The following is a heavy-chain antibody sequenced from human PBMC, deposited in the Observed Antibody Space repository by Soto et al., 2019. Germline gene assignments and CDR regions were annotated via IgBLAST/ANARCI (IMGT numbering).Heavy chain of an antibody. V-gene: IGHV2-5*02. CDR2: IFWDDDK. Sequence: SGPTLVNPTQTLTLTCTFSGFSLSTSGVGVGWIRQSPGKALEWLALIFWDDDKRYRPSLKSRLTITKDTSKKQVVLTMTNMDPEDSAVYYCARDYTSSYNYDSTNYGYFDFWGLGTLVTVSS. CDR1: GFSLSTSGVG. D-gene: IGHD3-22*01. J-gene: IGHJ4*02. CDR3: ARDYTSSYNYDSTNYGYFDF.